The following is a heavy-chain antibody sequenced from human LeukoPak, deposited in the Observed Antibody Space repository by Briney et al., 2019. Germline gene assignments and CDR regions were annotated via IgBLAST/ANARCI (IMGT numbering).Heavy chain of an antibody. CDR2: IYKTGST. CDR3: ARDVLR. V-gene: IGHV4-34*09. J-gene: IGHJ4*02. CDR1: GESFSGYY. Sequence: SETLSLTCAVYGESFSGYYWSWIRQRPGKGLEWIGYIYKTGSTYYNPSLKSRVTMSVDTSRNQFSLKLNSVTAADTAVYYCARDVLRWGQGTLVTVSS.